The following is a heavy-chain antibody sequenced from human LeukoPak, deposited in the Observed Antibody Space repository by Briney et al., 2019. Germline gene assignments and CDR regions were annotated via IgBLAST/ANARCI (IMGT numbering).Heavy chain of an antibody. Sequence: GGSLRLSCVASGFSFSDYWMSWVRQAPGKGLEWVSGILDSGYSTYYANSVKGCFTISRDNSNNTLYLQMNSLRAEDTAVYYCAKLGGHPLHNYYVGVWGKGTMVAVSS. CDR2: ILDSGYST. CDR1: GFSFSDYW. J-gene: IGHJ6*03. V-gene: IGHV3-23*01. D-gene: IGHD3-16*01. CDR3: AKLGGHPLHNYYVGV.